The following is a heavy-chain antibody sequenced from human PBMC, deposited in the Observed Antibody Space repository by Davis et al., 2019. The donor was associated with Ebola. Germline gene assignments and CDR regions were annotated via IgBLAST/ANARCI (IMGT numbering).Heavy chain of an antibody. CDR1: GFTFSSYS. V-gene: IGHV3-48*02. D-gene: IGHD3-10*01. Sequence: PGGSLRLSCAASGFTFSSYSMKWVRQAPGRGLEWVSYIGTSGGSIKYADSVKGRFTIPRDNARNSLYLQMNSLRDEDTAVYYCVREWFGESLWGQGTLVTVSS. CDR2: IGTSGGSI. CDR3: VREWFGESL. J-gene: IGHJ4*02.